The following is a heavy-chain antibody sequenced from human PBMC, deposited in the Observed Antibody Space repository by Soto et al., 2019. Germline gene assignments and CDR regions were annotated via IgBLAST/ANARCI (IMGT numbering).Heavy chain of an antibody. CDR3: ARVRDSSGSSNGYYFDY. J-gene: IGHJ4*02. CDR1: GGTFSSYA. CDR2: IIPIFGTA. Sequence: GASVKVSCKASGGTFSSYAISWVRQAPGQGLEWMGGIIPIFGTANYAQKFQGRVTITADESTSTAYMELSSLRSEDTAVYYCARVRDSSGSSNGYYFDYWGQGTLVTVSS. D-gene: IGHD3-22*01. V-gene: IGHV1-69*13.